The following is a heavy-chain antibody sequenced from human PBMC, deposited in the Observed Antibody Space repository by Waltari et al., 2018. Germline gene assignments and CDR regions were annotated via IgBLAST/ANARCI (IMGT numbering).Heavy chain of an antibody. Sequence: EVRRLVSGDGLIQPGGSLGLDCEAHVLTLSSHWLLWVHQAPGKGPVWVLHINVERTRTDDADTVSGRLTISTDNAKKSLCLKMKSLRVDAAAVYYCAIDNCCNNDVCSPACGVYWSQGPLLTCSS. CDR1: VLTLSSHW. CDR2: INVERTRT. D-gene: IGHD2-8*01. J-gene: IGHJ4*02. CDR3: AIDNCCNNDVCSPACGVY. V-gene: IGHV3-74*01.